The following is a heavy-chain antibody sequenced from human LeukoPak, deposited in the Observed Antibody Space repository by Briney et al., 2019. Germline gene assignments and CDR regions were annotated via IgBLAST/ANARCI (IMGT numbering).Heavy chain of an antibody. V-gene: IGHV4-39*07. CDR2: IFYSGST. D-gene: IGHD1-26*01. CDR3: ARVRFDDYYHLDY. Sequence: PSETLSLTCTVSGGSISSSGYYWGWIRQPPGKGLEWIAHIFYSGSTYYNPSLKSRVTISVDTSKNQFSLKLTSVTAADTAVFFCARVRFDDYYHLDYWGQGTLVTVSS. J-gene: IGHJ4*02. CDR1: GGSISSSGYY.